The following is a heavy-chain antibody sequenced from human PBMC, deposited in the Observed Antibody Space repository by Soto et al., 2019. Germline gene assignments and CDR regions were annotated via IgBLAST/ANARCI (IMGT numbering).Heavy chain of an antibody. V-gene: IGHV3-23*01. J-gene: IGHJ4*02. D-gene: IGHD2-2*01. Sequence: LRLSCEASGFTFSNFGMSWVRQAPGKGLEWVSGLTGNGGTTYYADSVKGRFAISRDNSKNTLSLQMNSLRVDDTAVYYCARGGQYQQPYQFDFWGQGTLVTVSS. CDR3: ARGGQYQQPYQFDF. CDR1: GFTFSNFG. CDR2: LTGNGGTT.